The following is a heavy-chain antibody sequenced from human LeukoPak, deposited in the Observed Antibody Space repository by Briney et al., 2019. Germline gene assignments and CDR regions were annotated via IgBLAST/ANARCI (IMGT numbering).Heavy chain of an antibody. CDR3: AREEDCSDGSCYYGMDV. Sequence: GASVKVSCKASGYTFTSYGISWVRQAPGQGLEWMGWISAYNGNTNYAQKLQGRVTMTTDTSTSTAYMELRSLRSDDTAVYYCAREEDCSDGSCYYGMDVWGQGTTVTVSS. D-gene: IGHD2-15*01. V-gene: IGHV1-18*01. CDR1: GYTFTSYG. CDR2: ISAYNGNT. J-gene: IGHJ6*02.